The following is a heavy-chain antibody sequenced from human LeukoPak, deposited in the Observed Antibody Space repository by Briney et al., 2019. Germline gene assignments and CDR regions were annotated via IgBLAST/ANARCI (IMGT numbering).Heavy chain of an antibody. J-gene: IGHJ6*03. Sequence: ASVKISCKVSGYTFADYYMHWVQQAPGKGLEWMGLVDPEDGETIYAEKFQGRVTITADTSTETAYMELSSLRSEDTAVYYCARARAVAGSNYYYYYYMDVWGKGTTVTVSS. CDR1: GYTFADYY. CDR3: ARARAVAGSNYYYYYYMDV. D-gene: IGHD6-19*01. V-gene: IGHV1-69-2*01. CDR2: VDPEDGET.